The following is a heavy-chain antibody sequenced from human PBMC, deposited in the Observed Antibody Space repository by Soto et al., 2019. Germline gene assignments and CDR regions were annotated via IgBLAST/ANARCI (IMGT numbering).Heavy chain of an antibody. CDR2: IYWNDDK. CDR1: GFSLSTSGVG. CDR3: AHSGEKWLVATGWFEP. D-gene: IGHD6-19*01. V-gene: IGHV2-5*01. J-gene: IGHJ5*02. Sequence: QITLKESGPTLVKPTQTLTLTCTFSGFSLSTSGVGVGWIRQPPGKALEWLALIYWNDDKRYSPSLKSRLTITKDTTKNQVVLTMTNMDPVDTATYYCAHSGEKWLVATGWFEPWGQGTLVTVSS.